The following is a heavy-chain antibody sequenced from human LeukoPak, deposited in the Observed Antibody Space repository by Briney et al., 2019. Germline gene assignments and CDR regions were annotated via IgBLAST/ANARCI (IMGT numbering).Heavy chain of an antibody. CDR3: ARARGDYYGSGSYYYMDV. V-gene: IGHV4-59*01. Sequence: PSETLSLTCTVSGGSISSYYWSWIRQPPGKGLEWIGYIYYSGSTNYNPSLKSRVTISVDTSKNQFSLKLSSVTAADTAVYYCARARGDYYGSGSYYYMDVWGKGTTVTVSS. D-gene: IGHD3-10*01. CDR2: IYYSGST. J-gene: IGHJ6*03. CDR1: GGSISSYY.